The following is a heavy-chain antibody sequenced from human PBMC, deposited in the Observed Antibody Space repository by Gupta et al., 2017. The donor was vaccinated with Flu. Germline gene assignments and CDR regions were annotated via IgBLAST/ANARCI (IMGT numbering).Heavy chain of an antibody. CDR3: AKGHIGGVVAATLDDY. J-gene: IGHJ4*02. Sequence: EVQLLESGGGLVQPGGSLRLSCAASGFTFSSYAMSWVRQAPGKGLEWVSAISGSGGSTYYADSVKGRFTISRDNSKNTRYLQMNSLRAEETAVYYCAKGHIGGVVAATLDDYWGQGTLVTVSS. CDR2: ISGSGGST. V-gene: IGHV3-23*01. D-gene: IGHD2-15*01. CDR1: GFTFSSYA.